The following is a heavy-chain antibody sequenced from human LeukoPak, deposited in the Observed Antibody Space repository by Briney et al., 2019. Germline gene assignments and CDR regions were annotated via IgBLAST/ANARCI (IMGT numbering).Heavy chain of an antibody. Sequence: SVKVSCKASGGTFSSYAISWVRQAPGQGLEWMGRIIPILGIANNAQKFQGRVTITPDKSTSTAYMELSSLRSEDTAVYYCARVRWDQLPYNWFDPWGQGTLVTVSS. J-gene: IGHJ5*02. CDR2: IIPILGIA. D-gene: IGHD2-2*01. V-gene: IGHV1-69*04. CDR3: ARVRWDQLPYNWFDP. CDR1: GGTFSSYA.